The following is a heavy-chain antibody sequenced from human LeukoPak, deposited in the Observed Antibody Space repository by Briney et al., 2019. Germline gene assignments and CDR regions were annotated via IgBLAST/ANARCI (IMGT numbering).Heavy chain of an antibody. CDR3: ARGGGNLLPFFDPKYYYYMDV. Sequence: SGTLSLTCAVYGGSSSGYYWSWIRQPPGKGLEWIAEINHSGGTNYNASLRSRVTVYVDTSKNQFSLKLSSVTAADTAVYYCARGGGNLLPFFDPKYYYYMDVWGKGTTVTVSS. D-gene: IGHD3-9*01. V-gene: IGHV4-34*01. CDR2: INHSGGT. J-gene: IGHJ6*03. CDR1: GGSSSGYY.